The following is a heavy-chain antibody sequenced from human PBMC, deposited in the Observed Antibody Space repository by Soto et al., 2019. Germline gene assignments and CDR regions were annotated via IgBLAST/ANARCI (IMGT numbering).Heavy chain of an antibody. Sequence: GEALTLSCTGFGYTFTTFCISWVRQMPGKGLEWMGRIDPRDSYVNYSPSFQGHVTISVDKSISTAYLQWGSLKASDTAMYYCARLFCSTTTCDSWFDPWGQGTLVTVSS. CDR3: ARLFCSTTTCDSWFDP. D-gene: IGHD2-2*01. V-gene: IGHV5-10-1*01. CDR2: IDPRDSYV. CDR1: GYTFTTFC. J-gene: IGHJ5*02.